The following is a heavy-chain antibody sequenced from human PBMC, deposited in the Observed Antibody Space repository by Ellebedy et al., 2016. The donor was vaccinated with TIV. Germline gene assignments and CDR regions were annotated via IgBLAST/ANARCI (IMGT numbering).Heavy chain of an antibody. D-gene: IGHD4-23*01. CDR2: IYRGRT. V-gene: IGHV4-38-2*02. J-gene: IGHJ1*01. Sequence: SETLSLTXTVSGYSISNVYYWGWIRQPPGKGLEWIGSIYRGRTYYNPSLKSRFTISLDTSENQFSLKLSSVTAADTAVYYCTRTRYGGNLDWGQGTLVTVSS. CDR1: GYSISNVYY. CDR3: TRTRYGGNLD.